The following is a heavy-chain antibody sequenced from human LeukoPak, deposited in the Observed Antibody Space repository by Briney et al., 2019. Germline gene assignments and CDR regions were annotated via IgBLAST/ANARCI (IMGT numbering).Heavy chain of an antibody. V-gene: IGHV4-39*01. Sequence: SETLSLTCTVSGGSISSSSYYWGWIRQPPGKGLEWIGSIYYSGNTYYNPSLKSRVTISVDTSKNQFSLKLSSVTAADTAVYYCARRVYYYYMDVWGKGTTVTVSS. CDR1: GGSISSSSYY. CDR3: ARRVYYYYMDV. J-gene: IGHJ6*03. CDR2: IYYSGNT.